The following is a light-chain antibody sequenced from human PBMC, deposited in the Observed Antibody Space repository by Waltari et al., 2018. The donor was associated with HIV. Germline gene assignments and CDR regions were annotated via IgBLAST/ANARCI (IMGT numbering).Light chain of an antibody. J-gene: IGLJ2*01. Sequence: QSALPQPPSASGSRGQSVTISCTGTRSDVGAYNYVSWYQQYPGMAPKLIIYEVNKRPSGVPDRFSGSKSGNTASLTVSGLQAEDEADFYCSSYAGSAVVFGGGTKLTVL. CDR3: SSYAGSAVV. V-gene: IGLV2-8*01. CDR1: RSDVGAYNY. CDR2: EVN.